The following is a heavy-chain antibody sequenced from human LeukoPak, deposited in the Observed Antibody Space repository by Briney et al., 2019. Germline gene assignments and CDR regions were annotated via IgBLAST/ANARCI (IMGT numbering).Heavy chain of an antibody. Sequence: NPGGSLRLSCAASGFTFSSYSMNWVRQAPGKRLEWVSSISSSSSYIYYADSVKGRFTISRDNAKNSLYLQMNSLRAEDTAVYYCARGLYYYGSGKYDAFDIWGQGTMVTVSS. J-gene: IGHJ3*02. CDR1: GFTFSSYS. CDR3: ARGLYYYGSGKYDAFDI. CDR2: ISSSSSYI. V-gene: IGHV3-21*01. D-gene: IGHD3-10*01.